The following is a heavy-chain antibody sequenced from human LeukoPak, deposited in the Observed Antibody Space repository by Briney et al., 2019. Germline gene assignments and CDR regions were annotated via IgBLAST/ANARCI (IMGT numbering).Heavy chain of an antibody. Sequence: AGGSLRLSCAASGFTFSSYWMHWVRQAPGKGLMWVSRINNDGSTTNYADSVKGRFTISRDNAKSTLHLQMNSLRADDTAVYYCAKVCSYYDFWSGCDAFDIWGQGTMVTVSS. CDR3: AKVCSYYDFWSGCDAFDI. CDR1: GFTFSSYW. CDR2: INNDGSTT. D-gene: IGHD3-3*01. V-gene: IGHV3-74*01. J-gene: IGHJ3*02.